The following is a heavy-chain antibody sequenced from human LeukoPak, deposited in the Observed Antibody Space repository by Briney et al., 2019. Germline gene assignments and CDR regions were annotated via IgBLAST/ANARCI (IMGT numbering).Heavy chain of an antibody. J-gene: IGHJ4*02. CDR2: INHSGST. D-gene: IGHD3-10*01. CDR1: GGSFSGYY. CDR3: ARGVGEFFDY. Sequence: SETLSLTCAVYGGSFSGYYWSWIRQPPGKGLEWIGEINHSGSTNYNPSLKSRVTISVDTSKNQFSLRLSSVTAADTAVYYCARGVGEFFDYWGQGTLVTVSS. V-gene: IGHV4-34*01.